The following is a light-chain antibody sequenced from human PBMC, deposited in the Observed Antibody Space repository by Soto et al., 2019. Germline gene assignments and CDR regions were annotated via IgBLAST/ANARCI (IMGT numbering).Light chain of an antibody. Sequence: DIVLAQSPGTLSLSPGERATLSCRASQTVSSNYLAWYQQKFGQAPRLLIYGASSRATGIPDRFSGSGSGTDFTLTISRLEPEDFAVYYCQQYGSSPQTFAQGTRLDIK. CDR3: QQYGSSPQT. CDR2: GAS. V-gene: IGKV3-20*01. J-gene: IGKJ5*01. CDR1: QTVSSNY.